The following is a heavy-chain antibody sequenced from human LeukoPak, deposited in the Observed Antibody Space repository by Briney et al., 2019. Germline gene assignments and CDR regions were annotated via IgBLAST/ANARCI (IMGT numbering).Heavy chain of an antibody. CDR2: IYSGGST. CDR3: AKDMEEVGISSFDY. CDR1: GVTVSSNY. Sequence: SGGSLRLSCAASGVTVSSNYMSWVRQAPGKGLEWVSVIYSGGSTYYADSVMGRFTISRDNAKNSLYLQMNSLRAEDTALYYCAKDMEEVGISSFDYWGQGTLVTVSS. D-gene: IGHD2-15*01. J-gene: IGHJ4*02. V-gene: IGHV3-53*05.